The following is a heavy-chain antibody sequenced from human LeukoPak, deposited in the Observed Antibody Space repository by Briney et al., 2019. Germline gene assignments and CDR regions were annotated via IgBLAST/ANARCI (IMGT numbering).Heavy chain of an antibody. CDR2: IKQDGSEK. CDR3: ARGGAAVAGTDLDY. CDR1: GFTFSSYW. J-gene: IGHJ4*02. V-gene: IGHV3-7*01. Sequence: PGGSLRLSCAASGFTFSSYWMSWVRQAPGKGLEWVANIKQDGSEKYYVDSVKGRFTISRDNAKNSLYLQMNSLRAEDTAVYYCARGGAAVAGTDLDYWGQGTLVTVFS. D-gene: IGHD6-19*01.